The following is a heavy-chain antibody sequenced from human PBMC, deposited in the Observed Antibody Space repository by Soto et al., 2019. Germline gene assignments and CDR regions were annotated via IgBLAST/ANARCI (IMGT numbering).Heavy chain of an antibody. D-gene: IGHD2-15*01. CDR3: AREEAAVVDMDV. Sequence: GGSLRLSCAASGFTFSSYSMNWVRQAPGKGLEWVSSISSSISYIYYADSVKGRFTISRDNAKNSLYLQMNSLRAEDTAVYYCAREEAAVVDMDVWGKGTTVTVSS. CDR2: ISSSISYI. V-gene: IGHV3-21*01. J-gene: IGHJ6*03. CDR1: GFTFSSYS.